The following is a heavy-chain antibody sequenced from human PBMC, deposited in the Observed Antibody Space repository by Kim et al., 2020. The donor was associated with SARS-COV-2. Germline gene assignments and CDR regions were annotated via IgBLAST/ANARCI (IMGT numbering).Heavy chain of an antibody. Sequence: QGRVTITADESTSTAYMELSSLRSEDTAVYYCARDGNYDFWSGYYGGMDVWGQGTTVTVSS. CDR3: ARDGNYDFWSGYYGGMDV. V-gene: IGHV1-69*01. D-gene: IGHD3-3*01. J-gene: IGHJ6*02.